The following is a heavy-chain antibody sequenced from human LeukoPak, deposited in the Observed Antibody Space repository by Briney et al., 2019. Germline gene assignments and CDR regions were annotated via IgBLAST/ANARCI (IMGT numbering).Heavy chain of an antibody. Sequence: GGSLRLSCAASGFTFSSYTMNWVRQAPGKGLEWVSSISSSSTYINYADSVKGRFTISRDNAKNSLYLQMNSLRAEDTALYYCAREQGMVRGSWFDPWGQGTLVTVSS. CDR1: GFTFSSYT. V-gene: IGHV3-21*04. CDR2: ISSSSTYI. J-gene: IGHJ5*02. CDR3: AREQGMVRGSWFDP. D-gene: IGHD3-10*01.